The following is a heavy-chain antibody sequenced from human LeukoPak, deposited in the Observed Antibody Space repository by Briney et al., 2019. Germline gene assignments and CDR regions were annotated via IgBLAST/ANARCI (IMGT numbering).Heavy chain of an antibody. Sequence: SETLSLTCTVSGGSISSYYWSWIRQPPGKGLEWIGYIYYSGSTNYNPSLKSRVTISVDTSKNQFSLNLNSVTAADTAVYYCARDGGSCSGGSCYGPLDYWGQGTLVTVSS. V-gene: IGHV4-59*12. D-gene: IGHD2-15*01. CDR2: IYYSGST. CDR3: ARDGGSCSGGSCYGPLDY. CDR1: GGSISSYY. J-gene: IGHJ4*02.